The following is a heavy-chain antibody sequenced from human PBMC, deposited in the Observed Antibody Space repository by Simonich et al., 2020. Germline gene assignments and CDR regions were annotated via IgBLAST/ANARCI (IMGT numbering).Heavy chain of an antibody. CDR3: ARVGGPDAFDI. Sequence: QVQLQQWGAGLLKPSETLSLTCAVYGGSFSGYNWSWIRQPPGKGLGWIGENNHSGGTHYNPSLKSRGTISVDTSKNQFSLKLSSVTAADTAVYYCARVGGPDAFDIWGQGTMVTVSS. CDR1: GGSFSGYN. D-gene: IGHD1-26*01. J-gene: IGHJ3*02. V-gene: IGHV4-34*01. CDR2: NNHSGGT.